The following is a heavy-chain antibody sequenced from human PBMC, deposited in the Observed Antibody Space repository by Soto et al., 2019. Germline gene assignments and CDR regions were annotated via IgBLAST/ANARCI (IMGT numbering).Heavy chain of an antibody. CDR2: ISGSGGSP. V-gene: IGHV3-23*01. CDR1: GFTFSTYT. D-gene: IGHD2-2*01. CDR3: AKARCSTTNSYVPDY. J-gene: IGHJ4*02. Sequence: GGSLRLSCAASGFTFSTYTMSWVRQAPGKGLEWVSVISGSGGSPSYADSVQGRFTISRDNPKNTLYLQMSSLRVEDTAMYYCAKARCSTTNSYVPDYWGQGTLVTVSS.